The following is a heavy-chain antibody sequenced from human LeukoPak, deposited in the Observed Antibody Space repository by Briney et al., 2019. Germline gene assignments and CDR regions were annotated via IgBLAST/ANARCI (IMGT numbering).Heavy chain of an antibody. CDR3: ARAKTIVRYYFDY. D-gene: IGHD3-16*02. Sequence: PSETPSLTCTVSGGSISSYYWSWIRQPPGKGLEWIGYIYYSGSTNSNPSLKSRVTISVDTSKNQFSPKLSSVTPADTAVYYCARAKTIVRYYFDYWGQGTLVTVSS. J-gene: IGHJ4*02. V-gene: IGHV4-59*01. CDR2: IYYSGST. CDR1: GGSISSYY.